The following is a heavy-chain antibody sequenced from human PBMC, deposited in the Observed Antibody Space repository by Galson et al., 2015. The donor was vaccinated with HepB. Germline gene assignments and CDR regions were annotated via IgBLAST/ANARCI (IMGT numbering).Heavy chain of an antibody. CDR1: GFSISSYW. CDR3: ARSTHSSAPD. J-gene: IGHJ4*01. V-gene: IGHV3-7*03. Sequence: SLRLSCAVSGFSISSYWMTWVRQAPGKGLEWVAHINPEGSEELYVDSVKGRFTISRDSAEKSLYLQMTSLRAEDTAVYYCARSTHSSAPDWGQGTLVTVSS. D-gene: IGHD6-25*01. CDR2: INPEGSEE.